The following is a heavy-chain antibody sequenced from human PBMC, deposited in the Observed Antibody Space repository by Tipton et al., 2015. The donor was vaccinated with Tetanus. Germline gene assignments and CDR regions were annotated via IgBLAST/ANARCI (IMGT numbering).Heavy chain of an antibody. D-gene: IGHD6-19*01. CDR1: GFTFSSYA. Sequence: SLRLSCAASGFTFSSYAMHWVRQGPGKGLEWVAVISYDGSNKYYADSVKGRFTISRDNSKNTLYLQMNSLRAEDTAVYYCARGGGGWYTDYWGQGTLVTVSS. J-gene: IGHJ4*02. CDR2: ISYDGSNK. V-gene: IGHV3-30*04. CDR3: ARGGGGWYTDY.